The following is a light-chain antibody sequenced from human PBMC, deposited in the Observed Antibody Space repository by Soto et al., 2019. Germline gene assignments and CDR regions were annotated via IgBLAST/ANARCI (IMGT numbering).Light chain of an antibody. CDR1: QGISNY. CDR2: AAS. Sequence: DIQMTQSPSSLSASVGDRVTITCRASQGISNYLAWYQQKPGKVPKLLIYAASTLESGVPSRFSGRGSGTDFALTISSLQPEDVATYYCQHYNRAPRTFGQGTKVDIK. CDR3: QHYNRAPRT. V-gene: IGKV1-27*01. J-gene: IGKJ1*01.